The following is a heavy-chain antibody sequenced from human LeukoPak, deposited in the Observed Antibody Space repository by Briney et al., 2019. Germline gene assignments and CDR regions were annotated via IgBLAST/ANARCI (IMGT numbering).Heavy chain of an antibody. CDR1: GYTFTGYY. V-gene: IGHV1-2*02. D-gene: IGHD2-2*02. CDR2: INPNSGGT. J-gene: IGHJ4*02. CDR3: TVEDIVVVPPAIQESSY. Sequence: HRASVKVSCKASGYTFTGYYMHWVRQAPGQGLEWMGWINPNSGGTNYAQKFQGRVTMTRDTSISTAYMELSRLRSDDTAVYYCTVEDIVVVPPAIQESSYWGRGTLVTVS.